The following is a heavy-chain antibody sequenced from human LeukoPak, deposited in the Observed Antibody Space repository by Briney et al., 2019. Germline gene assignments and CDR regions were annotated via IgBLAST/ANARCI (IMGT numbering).Heavy chain of an antibody. Sequence: GESLKISCRGSGYSFTNYWIGWVRQMPGKGLEWMGIMQPGDSDTRYSPSFQGQVTISADKSISTTYLQWSSLKASDTAMYYCARIQHVSSWYAFDIWGQGTKVTVSS. J-gene: IGHJ3*02. CDR2: MQPGDSDT. V-gene: IGHV5-51*01. D-gene: IGHD6-13*01. CDR1: GYSFTNYW. CDR3: ARIQHVSSWYAFDI.